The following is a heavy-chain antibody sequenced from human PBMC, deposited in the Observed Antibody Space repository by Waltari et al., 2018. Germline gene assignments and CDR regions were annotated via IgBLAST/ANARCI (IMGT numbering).Heavy chain of an antibody. CDR2: IKQDGREK. J-gene: IGHJ4*02. CDR3: ARAVGTSCYTNY. Sequence: EVQLVEPGGGLVQPGGSLRLSCAASGFTFSSYWMSWVRQAPGKGLEWVANIKQDGREKYYGDSVKGRLSIYRDNAKNSLYLQMNSLRAEDTAVYYCARAVGTSCYTNYWGQGTLVTVSS. D-gene: IGHD2-2*02. V-gene: IGHV3-7*01. CDR1: GFTFSSYW.